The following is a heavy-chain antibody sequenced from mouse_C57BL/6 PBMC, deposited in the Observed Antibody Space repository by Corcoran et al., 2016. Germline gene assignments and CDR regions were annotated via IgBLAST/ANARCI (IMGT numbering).Heavy chain of an antibody. CDR1: GYTFTTYG. CDR3: ARSGYYPFYFDY. Sequence: QIQLVQSGPELKKPGETVKISCKASGYTFTTYGMSWVKQAPGKGLKWMGWINTYSGVPTYADDFKGRFAFSLETSASTAYLQINNLKNEDTATYFCARSGYYPFYFDYWGQGTTLTVSS. D-gene: IGHD2-3*01. CDR2: INTYSGVP. V-gene: IGHV9-3*01. J-gene: IGHJ2*01.